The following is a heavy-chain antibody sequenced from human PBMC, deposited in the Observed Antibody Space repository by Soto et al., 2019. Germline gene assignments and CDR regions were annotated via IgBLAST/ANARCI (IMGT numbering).Heavy chain of an antibody. D-gene: IGHD3-9*01. CDR3: ASNGRGYFDWLMSFDY. Sequence: GASVKVSCKASGGTFSSYTISWVRQAPGQGLEWMGRIIPILGIANYAQKFQGRVTITADKSTSTAYMELSSLRSEDTAVYYCASNGRGYFDWLMSFDYWGQGTLVTVSS. V-gene: IGHV1-69*02. CDR1: GGTFSSYT. J-gene: IGHJ4*02. CDR2: IIPILGIA.